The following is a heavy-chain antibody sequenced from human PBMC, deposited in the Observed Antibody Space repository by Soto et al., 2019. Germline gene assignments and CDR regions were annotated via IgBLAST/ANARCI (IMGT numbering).Heavy chain of an antibody. CDR3: AKGNCSSTSCYYYYYYGMDV. V-gene: IGHV3-23*01. D-gene: IGHD2-2*01. Sequence: PGGSLRHSCAASGFTFSSYAMSWVRQAPGKGLVWVSAISGSGGSTYYADSVKGRFTISRDNSKNTLYLQMNSLGAEDTAVYYCAKGNCSSTSCYYYYYYGMDVWGQGTTVTVSS. CDR2: ISGSGGST. J-gene: IGHJ6*02. CDR1: GFTFSSYA.